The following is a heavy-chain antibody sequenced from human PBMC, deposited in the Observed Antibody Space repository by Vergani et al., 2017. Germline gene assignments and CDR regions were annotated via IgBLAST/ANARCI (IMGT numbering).Heavy chain of an antibody. CDR2: IHPADSDT. CDR3: ARLYGRDSSGSKYFDY. Sequence: EVELVQSGPEMRKPGESLKISCQISRYSFTNYWIGWVRQMPGKGLEWMGIIHPADSDTRYSPSFQGQVTISVDKSISTAYLQRSSLRASDSAMYYCARLYGRDSSGSKYFDYWGQGTLVTVSS. CDR1: RYSFTNYW. V-gene: IGHV5-51*03. J-gene: IGHJ4*02. D-gene: IGHD3-22*01.